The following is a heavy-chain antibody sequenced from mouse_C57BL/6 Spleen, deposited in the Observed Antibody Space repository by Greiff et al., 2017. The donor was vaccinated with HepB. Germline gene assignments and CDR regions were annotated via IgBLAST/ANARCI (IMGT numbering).Heavy chain of an antibody. CDR2: ISAGGSYT. V-gene: IGHV5-4*01. D-gene: IGHD2-4*01. Sequence: EVMLVESGGGLVKPGGSLKLSCAASGFTFSSYAMSWVRQTPEKRLEWVATISAGGSYTYYPDNVKGRYTISRDNAKNNLYLQMSHLTSEDTAMYDCAREGTYYDYDGYYFDYWGQGTTLTVSS. J-gene: IGHJ2*01. CDR1: GFTFSSYA. CDR3: AREGTYYDYDGYYFDY.